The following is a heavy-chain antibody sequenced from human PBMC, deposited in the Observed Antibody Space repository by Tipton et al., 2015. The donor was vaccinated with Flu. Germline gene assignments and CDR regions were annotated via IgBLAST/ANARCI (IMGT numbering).Heavy chain of an antibody. V-gene: IGHV1-46*01. CDR3: ARGSGTTVVTPVYYFDY. D-gene: IGHD4-23*01. J-gene: IGHJ4*02. CDR2: INPSGGST. Sequence: QVQLVQSGAEVKKPGASVKVSCKASGYTFTSYYMHWVRQAPGQGLEWMGIINPSGGSTSYAQKFQGRVTMTRDTSTSTVYMELSSLRSEDTAVYYCARGSGTTVVTPVYYFDYWGQGTLLTVSS. CDR1: GYTFTSYY.